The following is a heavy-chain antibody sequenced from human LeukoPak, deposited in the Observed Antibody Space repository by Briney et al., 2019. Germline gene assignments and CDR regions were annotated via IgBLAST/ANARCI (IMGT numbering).Heavy chain of an antibody. CDR3: ARSYGSGSYTFGY. CDR1: GGSISSGGYS. D-gene: IGHD3-10*01. Sequence: SQTLSLTCAVTGGSISSGGYSWSWIRQPPGKGLEWIGYIYHSGSTYYNPSLKSRVTISVDRSKNQFSLKLSSVIAADTAVYYCARSYGSGSYTFGYWGQGTLVTVSS. J-gene: IGHJ4*02. V-gene: IGHV4-30-2*01. CDR2: IYHSGST.